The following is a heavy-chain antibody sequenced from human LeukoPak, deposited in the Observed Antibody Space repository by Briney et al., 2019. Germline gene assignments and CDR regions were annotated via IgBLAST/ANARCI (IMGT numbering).Heavy chain of an antibody. CDR3: ARDPDVVGATPFDY. CDR1: GFTFSDYY. D-gene: IGHD1-26*01. CDR2: ISSSGSTI. J-gene: IGHJ4*02. Sequence: GGSLRLSCAASGFTFSDYYMSWIRQAPGKGLELVSYISSSGSTIYYADSVKGRFTISRDNAKNSLYLQMNSLRAEDTAVYYCARDPDVVGATPFDYWGQGTLVTVSS. V-gene: IGHV3-11*04.